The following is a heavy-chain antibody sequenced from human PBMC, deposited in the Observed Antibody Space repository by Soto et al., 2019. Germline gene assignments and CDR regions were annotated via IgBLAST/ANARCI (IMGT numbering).Heavy chain of an antibody. J-gene: IGHJ4*02. CDR2: INPNSGGT. V-gene: IGHV1-2*02. D-gene: IGHD2-21*02. CDR3: ARDLRVTWNYFEY. CDR1: GYTFTGYY. Sequence: ASVKVSCKASGYTFTGYYMHWVRQAPGQGLEWMGWINPNSGGTNYAQKFQGRVTMTRDTSISTAYMELSRLRSDDTAVYYCARDLRVTWNYFEYWGQGTRVTVSS.